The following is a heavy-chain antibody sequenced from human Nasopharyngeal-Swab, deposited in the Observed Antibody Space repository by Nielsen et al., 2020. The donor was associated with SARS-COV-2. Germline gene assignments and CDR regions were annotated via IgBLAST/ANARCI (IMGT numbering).Heavy chain of an antibody. CDR2: ISSSSSYI. J-gene: IGHJ4*02. CDR3: ASNWDFWSGDY. Sequence: GESLKISCAASGFTFSSYGMHWVRQAPGKGLEWVSSISSSSSYIYYADSVKGRFSISRDNAKNSLYLQMNSLRAEDTAVYYCASNWDFWSGDYWGQGTLVTVSS. CDR1: GFTFSSYG. D-gene: IGHD3-3*01. V-gene: IGHV3-21*01.